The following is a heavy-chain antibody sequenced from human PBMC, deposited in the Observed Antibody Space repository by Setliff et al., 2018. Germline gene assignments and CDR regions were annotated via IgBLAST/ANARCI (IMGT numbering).Heavy chain of an antibody. V-gene: IGHV3-11*04. D-gene: IGHD1-1*01. CDR1: GFPFSDFY. J-gene: IGHJ4*03. Sequence: GSLRLSCAASGFPFSDFYMSWIRQAPGKGLEWISYISGSGEYRFYADSVRDRFTISRDDAKNSLVLQMNSLRPEDTAKYYCARGNALDIWGQGTQVTVSS. CDR2: ISGSGEYR. CDR3: ARGNALDI.